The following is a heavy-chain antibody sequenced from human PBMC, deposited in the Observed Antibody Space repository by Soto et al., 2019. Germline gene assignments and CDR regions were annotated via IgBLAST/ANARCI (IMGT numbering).Heavy chain of an antibody. CDR3: TRDLRRGDLTYYDFWSGYLNFDY. CDR2: IRSKAYGGTT. Sequence: GGSLRLSCTASGFTFGDYAMSWVRQAPGKGLEWVGFIRSKAYGGTTEYAASVKGRFTISRDDSKSIAYLQMNSLKTEDTAVYYCTRDLRRGDLTYYDFWSGYLNFDYWGQGTLVTVSS. CDR1: GFTFGDYA. D-gene: IGHD3-3*01. J-gene: IGHJ4*02. V-gene: IGHV3-49*04.